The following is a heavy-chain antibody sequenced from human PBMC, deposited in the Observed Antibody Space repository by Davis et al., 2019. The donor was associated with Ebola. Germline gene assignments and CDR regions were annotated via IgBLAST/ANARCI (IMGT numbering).Heavy chain of an antibody. Sequence: GESLKISCAASGFTFSSYAMSWVRQAPGKGLEWVSAISGSGGSTYYADSVKGRFTISRDSSKNTLYLQMNSLRAEDTAVYYCAKKSGYYGSGSQYYFDYWGQGTLVTVSS. V-gene: IGHV3-23*01. CDR1: GFTFSSYA. D-gene: IGHD3-10*01. CDR3: AKKSGYYGSGSQYYFDY. J-gene: IGHJ4*02. CDR2: ISGSGGST.